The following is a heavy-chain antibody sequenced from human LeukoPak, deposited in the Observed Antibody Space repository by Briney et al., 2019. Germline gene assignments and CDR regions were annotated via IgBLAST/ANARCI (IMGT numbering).Heavy chain of an antibody. J-gene: IGHJ4*02. CDR1: GGSISSGSYY. V-gene: IGHV4-61*02. D-gene: IGHD3-10*01. CDR3: ARDLHYYGSGTLGY. CDR2: IYTSGST. Sequence: KASQTLSLTCTGSGGSISSGSYYWSWIRQPAGKRLEWIGRIYTSGSTNYNPSLKSRVTISVDTSKNQFSLKLSSVTAADTAVYYCARDLHYYGSGTLGYWGQGTLVTVSS.